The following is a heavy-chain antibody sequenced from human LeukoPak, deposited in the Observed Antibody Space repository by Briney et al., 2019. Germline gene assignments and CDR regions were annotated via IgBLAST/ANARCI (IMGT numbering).Heavy chain of an antibody. J-gene: IGHJ3*02. CDR1: GFTFSSYS. V-gene: IGHV3-21*01. CDR2: ISSSSSYI. Sequence: GGSLRLSCAASGFTFSSYSMNWFRQAPGKGLEGVSSISSSSSYIYYADSVKGRFTISRDNAKNSLYLQMNSLRAEDTAVYYCARYCYGIVGATCYAFDIWGQGTMVTVSS. CDR3: ARYCYGIVGATCYAFDI. D-gene: IGHD1-26*01.